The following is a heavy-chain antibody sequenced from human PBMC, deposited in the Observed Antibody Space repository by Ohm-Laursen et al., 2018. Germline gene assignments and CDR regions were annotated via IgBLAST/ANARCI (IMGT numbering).Heavy chain of an antibody. CDR2: ISGSGGST. CDR3: AKDLGSGSDY. V-gene: IGHV3-23*01. J-gene: IGHJ4*02. D-gene: IGHD6-19*01. Sequence: SLRLSCAASGFTFSSYAMSWVRQAPGKGLGWVSAISGSGGSTYYADSVKGRFTISRDNSKNTLYLQMNSLRVEDTAVYYCAKDLGSGSDYWGQGTLVTVSS. CDR1: GFTFSSYA.